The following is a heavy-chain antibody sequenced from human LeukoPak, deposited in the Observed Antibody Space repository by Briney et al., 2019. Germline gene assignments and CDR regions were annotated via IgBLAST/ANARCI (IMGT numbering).Heavy chain of an antibody. CDR2: IYYSGST. J-gene: IGHJ6*03. V-gene: IGHV4-39*07. CDR3: ARGVRYYGSGSYPHGGPLSRYYYYYYMDV. D-gene: IGHD3-10*01. CDR1: GGSISSSSNY. Sequence: PSETLSLTCSVSGGSISSSSNYWGWIRQPPGKGLEWIGSIYYSGSTYYNPSLKSRVTISVDTSKNQFSLKLSSVTAADTAVYYCARGVRYYGSGSYPHGGPLSRYYYYYYMDVWGKGTTVTVSS.